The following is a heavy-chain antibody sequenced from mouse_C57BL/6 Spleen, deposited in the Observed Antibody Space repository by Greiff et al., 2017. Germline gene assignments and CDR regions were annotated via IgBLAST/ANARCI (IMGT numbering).Heavy chain of an antibody. CDR1: GYTFTDYY. V-gene: IGHV1-26*01. D-gene: IGHD4-1*01. J-gene: IGHJ3*01. CDR2: INPNNGGT. Sequence: VQLQQSGPELVKPGASVKISCKASGYTFTDYYMNWVKQSHGKSLEWIGDINPNNGGTSYNQKFKGKATLTVDKSSSTAYMELRSLTSEDSAVYYGARDGTSGFAYWGQGTLVTVSA. CDR3: ARDGTSGFAY.